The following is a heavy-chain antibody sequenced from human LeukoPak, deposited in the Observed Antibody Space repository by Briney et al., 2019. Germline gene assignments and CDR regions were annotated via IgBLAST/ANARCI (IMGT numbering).Heavy chain of an antibody. V-gene: IGHV6-1*01. D-gene: IGHD5-12*01. J-gene: IGHJ6*03. Sequence: SQTLSLTCALSGDSVSSNSAAWHWLRQSPSRGLEWLGRTYYRSKLYNDYAVSVKSRITINPDTSKNQFSLQLNSVTPEDTAVYYCARVLDIVARYYMDVWGKGTTVTVSS. CDR3: ARVLDIVARYYMDV. CDR2: TYYRSKLYN. CDR1: GDSVSSNSAA.